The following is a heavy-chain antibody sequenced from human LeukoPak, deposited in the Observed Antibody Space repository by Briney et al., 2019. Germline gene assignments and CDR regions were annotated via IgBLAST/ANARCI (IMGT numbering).Heavy chain of an antibody. CDR1: GYSFTSYW. D-gene: IGHD3-16*01. CDR2: IYPGDSDT. V-gene: IGHV5-51*01. CDR3: ARSAVQGGVWV. J-gene: IGHJ4*02. Sequence: GESLKISCQVSGYSFTSYWIAWVRQMPGKGLEWMGIIYPGDSDTRYSPSFQGQVTISADKSNSTAYLQWSSLKASDTAMYYCARSAVQGGVWVWGQGTLVTVSS.